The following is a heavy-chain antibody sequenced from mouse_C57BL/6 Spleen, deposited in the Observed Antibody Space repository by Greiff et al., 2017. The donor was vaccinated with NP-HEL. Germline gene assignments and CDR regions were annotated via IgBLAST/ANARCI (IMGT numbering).Heavy chain of an antibody. CDR2: IYPGDGDT. J-gene: IGHJ2*01. CDR3: ARGDYFDY. V-gene: IGHV1-82*01. Sequence: VQLQQSGPELVKPGASVKISCKASGYAFSSSWMNWVKQRPGKGLEWIGRIYPGDGDTNYNGKFKGNATLTADKSSSTAYMQLSSLTSEDSAVYFCARGDYFDYWGQGTTLTVSS. CDR1: GYAFSSSW.